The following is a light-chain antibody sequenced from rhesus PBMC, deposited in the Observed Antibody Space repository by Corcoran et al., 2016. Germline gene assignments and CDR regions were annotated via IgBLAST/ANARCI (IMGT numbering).Light chain of an antibody. CDR3: QQYDNSPLT. V-gene: IGKV1-66*01. CDR2: YAS. CDR1: QDINKY. J-gene: IGKJ4*01. Sequence: DIQMTQSPSSLSASVGDRVTITCRASQDINKYVTWYQQKPGKAPQPLIYYASSLDAGVPSRFSGSGSGTYYTLTITGLQPEDVATYYCQQYDNSPLTCGGGTTVEIK.